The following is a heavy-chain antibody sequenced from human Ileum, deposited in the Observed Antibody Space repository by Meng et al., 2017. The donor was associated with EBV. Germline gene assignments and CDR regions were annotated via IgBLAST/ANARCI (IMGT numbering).Heavy chain of an antibody. CDR2: ISAYNGDT. CDR1: GYTFTNYG. J-gene: IGHJ4*02. V-gene: IGHV1-18*01. CDR3: ARVEVGITSGDY. Sequence: QAQLVQSGGEVKKPXXSVKVSCKASGYTFTNYGITWVRQAPGQGLEWMGWISAYNGDTNYAQTLQGRVTMTTDTSTSTAYMELRSLRSDDTAVYYCARVEVGITSGDYWGQGTLVTVSS. D-gene: IGHD1-26*01.